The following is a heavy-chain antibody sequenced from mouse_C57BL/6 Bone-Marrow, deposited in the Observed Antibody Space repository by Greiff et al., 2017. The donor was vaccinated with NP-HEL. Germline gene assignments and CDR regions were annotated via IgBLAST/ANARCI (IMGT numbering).Heavy chain of an antibody. CDR3: ARELLWYHYAMDY. Sequence: VQLQQSGPVLVKPGASVKMSCKASGYTFTDYYMNWVKQSHGKSLEWIGVINPYNGGTSSNHKFTGKATLTVDKSSSTAYMELNSLTSEDSAVDYCARELLWYHYAMDYWGQGTSVTVSS. V-gene: IGHV1-19*01. CDR2: INPYNGGT. CDR1: GYTFTDYY. J-gene: IGHJ4*01. D-gene: IGHD2-1*01.